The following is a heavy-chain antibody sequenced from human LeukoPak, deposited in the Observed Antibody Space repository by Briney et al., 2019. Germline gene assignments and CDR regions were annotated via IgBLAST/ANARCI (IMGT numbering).Heavy chain of an antibody. CDR3: ARGVRSIAALDY. J-gene: IGHJ4*02. CDR2: INHSGST. D-gene: IGHD6-6*01. CDR1: GGSFSGYY. V-gene: IGHV4-34*01. Sequence: SETLSLTCAVYGGSFSGYYWSWIRQPPGKGLEWIGEINHSGSTNHNPSLKSRVTISVDTSKNQFSLKLSSVTAADTAVYYCARGVRSIAALDYWGQGTLVTVSS.